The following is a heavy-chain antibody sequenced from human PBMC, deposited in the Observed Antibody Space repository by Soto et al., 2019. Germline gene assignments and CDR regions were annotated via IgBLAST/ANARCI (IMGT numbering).Heavy chain of an antibody. CDR2: ISWNSGSI. Sequence: GGSLRLSCAASGFTFDDYAMHWVRQAPGKGLEWVSGISWNSGSIGYADSVKGRFTISRDNSKNTLYLQMNSLKTEDTAVYYCTTERRLVLRYFDWLLSQNDAFDIWGQGTMVTVSS. D-gene: IGHD3-9*01. CDR1: GFTFDDYA. J-gene: IGHJ3*02. CDR3: TTERRLVLRYFDWLLSQNDAFDI. V-gene: IGHV3-9*01.